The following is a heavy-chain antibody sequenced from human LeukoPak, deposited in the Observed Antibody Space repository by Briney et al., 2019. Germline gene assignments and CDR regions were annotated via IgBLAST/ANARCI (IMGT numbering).Heavy chain of an antibody. Sequence: GASVKVSCKASGGTFSSYAISWVRQAPGQGLEWMGRIIPILGIANYAQKFQGRVTITADKSTSTAYMELSSLRSEDTAVYYCARSVGGDYDSSRYYGMDVWGQGPRSPSP. J-gene: IGHJ6*02. CDR2: IIPILGIA. CDR1: GGTFSSYA. D-gene: IGHD4-17*01. V-gene: IGHV1-69*04. CDR3: ARSVGGDYDSSRYYGMDV.